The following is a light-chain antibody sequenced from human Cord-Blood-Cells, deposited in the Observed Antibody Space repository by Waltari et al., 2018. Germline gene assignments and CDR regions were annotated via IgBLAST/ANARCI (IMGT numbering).Light chain of an antibody. V-gene: IGKV3-20*01. Sequence: IVLTQSPGTLSLSPGERATLFCRASQSVSSSYLAWYQQKPGQAPRLLIYGASSRATGIPDRFSGSGSVTDFTLTINRLEPEDFAVYYCQQYGSSPLTFGGGTKVEIK. CDR3: QQYGSSPLT. J-gene: IGKJ4*01. CDR2: GAS. CDR1: QSVSSSY.